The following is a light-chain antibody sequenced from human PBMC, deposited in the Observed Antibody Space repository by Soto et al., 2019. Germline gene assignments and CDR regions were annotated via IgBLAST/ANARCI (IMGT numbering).Light chain of an antibody. Sequence: QSVLPQPPSVSEAPRQRVTISCSGSSSNIGDNPVNWYQHLPGKAPKLLIYYDDLKPSGVSDRFSGSKSGTSASLAISGLQFVDEADYYGAAWDDSLNGVVFGGGTKLTVL. CDR3: AAWDDSLNGVV. CDR1: SSNIGDNP. J-gene: IGLJ2*01. V-gene: IGLV1-36*01. CDR2: YDD.